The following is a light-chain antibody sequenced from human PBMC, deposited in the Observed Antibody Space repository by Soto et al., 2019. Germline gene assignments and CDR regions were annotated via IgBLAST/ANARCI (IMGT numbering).Light chain of an antibody. CDR1: SSNIGSNT. Sequence: QSVLTQPPSASGTPGQRVTISCSGSSSNIGSNTVNWYQQLPGTAPKLLIYSNNQRPSGVPDRFSGSKSGTSASLAISGLQSEYEADYYCAAWDDSLNGAVFGGGTQLTVL. CDR3: AAWDDSLNGAV. J-gene: IGLJ7*01. CDR2: SNN. V-gene: IGLV1-44*01.